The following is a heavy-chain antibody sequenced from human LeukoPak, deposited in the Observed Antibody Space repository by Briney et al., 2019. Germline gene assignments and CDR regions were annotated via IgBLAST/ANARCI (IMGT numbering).Heavy chain of an antibody. V-gene: IGHV1-24*01. D-gene: IGHD3-10*01. CDR2: FDPEDGET. CDR1: GYTLTELS. Sequence: ASVKVSCKVSGYTLTELSMHWVRQAPGKGLEWMGGFDPEDGETIYAQKFQGRVTMTEDTSTDTAYMELSSLRSEDTAVYYSATVGSYYGSGSYGSFDYWGQGTLVTVSS. CDR3: ATVGSYYGSGSYGSFDY. J-gene: IGHJ4*02.